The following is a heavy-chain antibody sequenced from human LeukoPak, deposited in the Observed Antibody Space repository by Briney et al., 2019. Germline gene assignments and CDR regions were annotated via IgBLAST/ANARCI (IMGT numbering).Heavy chain of an antibody. CDR2: INTNTGNP. D-gene: IGHD3-9*01. CDR3: ARGAYDILTGYQNDAFDI. CDR1: GYTFTSYA. J-gene: IGHJ3*02. V-gene: IGHV7-4-1*02. Sequence: VASVKVSCKASGYTFTSYAMNWVRQAPGQGLEWMGWINTNTGNPTYAQGFTGRFVFSLDTSVSTAYLQISSLKAEDTAVYYCARGAYDILTGYQNDAFDIWGQGTMVTVSS.